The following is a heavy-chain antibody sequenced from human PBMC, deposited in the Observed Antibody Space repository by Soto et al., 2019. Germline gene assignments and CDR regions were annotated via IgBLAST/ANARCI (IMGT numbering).Heavy chain of an antibody. Sequence: SVKVYCKSSGGTFSSYAISWVRQAPGQVLEWMGGIIPIFGTANYAQKFQGRVTITADKSTSTAYMELSSLRSEDTAVYYCARDRVYYDSSGYYPLDYWGQGTLVTVSS. CDR3: ARDRVYYDSSGYYPLDY. J-gene: IGHJ4*02. D-gene: IGHD3-22*01. CDR2: IIPIFGTA. CDR1: GGTFSSYA. V-gene: IGHV1-69*06.